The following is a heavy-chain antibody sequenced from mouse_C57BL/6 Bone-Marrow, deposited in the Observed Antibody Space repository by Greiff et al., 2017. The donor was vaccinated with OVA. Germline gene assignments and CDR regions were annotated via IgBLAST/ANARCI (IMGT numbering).Heavy chain of an antibody. CDR1: GYTFTSYT. CDR2: IDPTNDYT. V-gene: IGHV1-4*01. CDR3: TRGYYFDY. Sequence: QVHVKQSGAELARPGASVKMSCKASGYTFTSYTIHWVKQRPGQGLEWIGYIDPTNDYTNYNQKFKGKATLTADKSSSTAYMQLNSLTSEDSAVYYCTRGYYFDYWGQGTTLTVSS. J-gene: IGHJ2*01.